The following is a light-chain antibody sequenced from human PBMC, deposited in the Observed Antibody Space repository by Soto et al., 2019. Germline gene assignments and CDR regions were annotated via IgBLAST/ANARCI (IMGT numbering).Light chain of an antibody. CDR2: EDN. Sequence: NFMLTQPHSVSESPGKTVTISCTRSSGSIASNYVQWYQLRPGSAPTTVIYEDNQRPSGVPDRFSGSIDSSSNSASLAISGLKTEGEADYYCQSYDSSNYVVFGGGTKLTVL. V-gene: IGLV6-57*04. CDR1: SGSIASNY. J-gene: IGLJ2*01. CDR3: QSYDSSNYVV.